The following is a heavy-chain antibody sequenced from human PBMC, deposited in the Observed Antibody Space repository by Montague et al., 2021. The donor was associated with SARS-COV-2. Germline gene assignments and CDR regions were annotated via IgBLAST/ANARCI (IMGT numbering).Heavy chain of an antibody. J-gene: IGHJ4*02. CDR1: GDSISSFY. D-gene: IGHD2-15*01. V-gene: IGHV4-4*07. CDR2: IYASGGT. Sequence: SETLSLTCTVSGDSISSFYWNWIRQPAGKGLEWIGRIYASGGTNYNPSLKSRVTMSVDTSKNQFSLMLNSVTAADTAVYYCGRGVVAATPVVDYWGRGTLVTVSS. CDR3: GRGVVAATPVVDY.